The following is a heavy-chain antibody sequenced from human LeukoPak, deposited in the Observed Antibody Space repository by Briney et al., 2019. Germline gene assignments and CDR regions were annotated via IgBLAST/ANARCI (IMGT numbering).Heavy chain of an antibody. Sequence: PSETLSLTCTVSGGSISSDDDYWLWIRQPPGKGLEWIGYIYYSGSTYYNSSLKSRVSISIDTSKNQSSLRLTSVTAADTAMYYCARDFWSGSTYYMDVWGKGTTVTVSS. V-gene: IGHV4-30-4*08. CDR1: GGSISSDDDY. CDR2: IYYSGST. D-gene: IGHD3-3*01. CDR3: ARDFWSGSTYYMDV. J-gene: IGHJ6*03.